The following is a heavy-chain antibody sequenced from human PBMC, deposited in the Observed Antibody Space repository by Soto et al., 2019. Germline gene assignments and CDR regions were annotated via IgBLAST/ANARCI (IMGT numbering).Heavy chain of an antibody. CDR2: IIPIFGTA. Sequence: SVKVSCKASGGTFSSYAISWVRQAPGQGLEWMGGIIPIFGTASYAQKFQGRVTITANESTSTAYMELSSLRSEDTAVYYCATDIIVGATDDDYWGQGTLVTVSS. CDR1: GGTFSSYA. J-gene: IGHJ4*02. D-gene: IGHD1-26*01. CDR3: ATDIIVGATDDDY. V-gene: IGHV1-69*13.